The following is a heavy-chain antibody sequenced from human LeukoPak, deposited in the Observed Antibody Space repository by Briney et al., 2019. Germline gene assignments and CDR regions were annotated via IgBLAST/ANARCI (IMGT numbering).Heavy chain of an antibody. J-gene: IGHJ5*02. CDR1: GYSISSSIW. CDR3: ARNSRGGIGYFDP. D-gene: IGHD3-16*01. V-gene: IGHV4-28*05. CDR2: VYHSGSI. Sequence: SETLSLTCAVPGYSISSSIWWGWIRQPPGKGLEWIGYVYHSGSIYYNPSLKSRVTMSVDTSKNQFSLRLNSVTAMDTAVYYCARNSRGGIGYFDPWGQGTLVTVSS.